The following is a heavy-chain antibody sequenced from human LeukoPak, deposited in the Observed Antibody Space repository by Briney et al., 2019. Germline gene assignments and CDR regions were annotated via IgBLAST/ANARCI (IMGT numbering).Heavy chain of an antibody. V-gene: IGHV1-18*04. CDR1: GYTFTSYG. Sequence: ASVKVSCKASGYTFTSYGISWVRQAPGQGLEWMGWISAYNGNTNYAQKLQGRVTMTTDTSTSTAYMELRSLTSDDTAVYYCARGYNGSGILHWFDPWGQGTLVTVSS. CDR2: ISAYNGNT. CDR3: ARGYNGSGILHWFDP. D-gene: IGHD3-10*01. J-gene: IGHJ5*02.